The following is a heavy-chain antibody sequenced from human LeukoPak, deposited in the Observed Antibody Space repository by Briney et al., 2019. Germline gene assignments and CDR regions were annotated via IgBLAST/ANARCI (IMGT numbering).Heavy chain of an antibody. D-gene: IGHD3-10*01. CDR2: INPNSGGT. Sequence: ASVKVSCKASGYTFTGYYMHWVRQAPGQGLEWMGWINPNSGGTNYAQKFQGRVTMTRDTSISTAYMELSRLRSDDTAVYYCAREREPYGSGSYFVTNWFVPWGQGTLVTVSS. V-gene: IGHV1-2*02. CDR3: AREREPYGSGSYFVTNWFVP. CDR1: GYTFTGYY. J-gene: IGHJ5*02.